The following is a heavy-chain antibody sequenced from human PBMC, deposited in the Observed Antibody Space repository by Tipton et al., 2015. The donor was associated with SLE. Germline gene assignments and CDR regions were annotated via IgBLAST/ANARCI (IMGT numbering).Heavy chain of an antibody. J-gene: IGHJ4*02. V-gene: IGHV4-59*01. CDR3: ARWAGPTVNFDC. Sequence: PGLVKPSETLSLTCTVSGGSISSYYWSWIRQPPGKGLEWIGYIYYSGSTNYNPSLKSRVTISVDTSKNQFSLKLSSVTAADTAVYYCARWAGPTVNFDCGGQGTLVTVSS. CDR2: IYYSGST. CDR1: GGSISSYY. D-gene: IGHD4-11*01.